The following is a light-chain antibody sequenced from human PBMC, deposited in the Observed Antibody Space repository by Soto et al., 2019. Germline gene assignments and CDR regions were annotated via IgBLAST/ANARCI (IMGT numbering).Light chain of an antibody. CDR2: AAS. J-gene: IGKJ2*03. Sequence: AIRMTQSPSSLSASTGDRVTITCRASQGISSYLAWYQQKPGKAPKLLIYAASTLQSGVPSRFSGSGSGTDFTLTISCLQSEDFATYYCQHGYVAPYSFGQGTKVDIK. CDR3: QHGYVAPYS. CDR1: QGISSY. V-gene: IGKV1-8*01.